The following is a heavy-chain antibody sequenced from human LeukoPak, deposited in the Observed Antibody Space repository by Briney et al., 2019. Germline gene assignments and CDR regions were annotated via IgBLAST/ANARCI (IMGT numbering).Heavy chain of an antibody. D-gene: IGHD1-7*01. V-gene: IGHV3-23*01. CDR3: EKAIRVGNYSWYGMDV. CDR1: GFTFSSYA. J-gene: IGHJ6*02. CDR2: ISGSGGST. Sequence: GGSLRLSCVASGFTFSSYAMSWVRQAPGKGLEWVSAISGSGGSTYYADSVKGRFTISRDNSKNTLYLQMNSLRAEDTAVYYCEKAIRVGNYSWYGMDVWGQGTTVTVSS.